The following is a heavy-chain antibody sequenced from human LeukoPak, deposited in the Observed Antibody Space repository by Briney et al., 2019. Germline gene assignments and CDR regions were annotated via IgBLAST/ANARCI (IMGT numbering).Heavy chain of an antibody. CDR3: ARSGSGWAFDI. D-gene: IGHD3-3*01. Sequence: GASVRVSCAASGYTFSSHAMSWVRQAPGKGLERVSGISGSGGSTNYADSVKGRFTISRDNSKNTLYLQMNSLRAEDTAVYYCARSGSGWAFDIWGQGTMVTVSS. CDR2: ISGSGGST. V-gene: IGHV3-23*01. CDR1: GYTFSSHA. J-gene: IGHJ3*02.